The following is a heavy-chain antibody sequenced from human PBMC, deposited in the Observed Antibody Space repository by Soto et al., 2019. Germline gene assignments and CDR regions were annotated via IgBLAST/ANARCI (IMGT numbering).Heavy chain of an antibody. CDR2: ITGSSSYI. J-gene: IGHJ6*02. CDR3: ARLVSSENEYGMDV. CDR1: GFIFSSHN. Sequence: EVQLVESGGGLAKPGGSLRLSCAASGFIFSSHNMNWVRQAPGKGLELVSSITGSSSYISYADSVKGRFTISRDNAKNSLYLQMNSLRAEDTAVYYCARLVSSENEYGMDVWVQGTTITVSS. V-gene: IGHV3-21*01.